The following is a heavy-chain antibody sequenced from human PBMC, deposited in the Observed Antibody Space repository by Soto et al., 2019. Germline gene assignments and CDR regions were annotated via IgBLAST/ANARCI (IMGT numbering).Heavy chain of an antibody. CDR3: ARGVMAAGLYFFDY. V-gene: IGHV4-59*11. D-gene: IGHD6-13*01. Sequence: SETLSLTCTVSRGSISTHYWSWIRQPPGKGLEWIGYIYYSGSTNYNPSLKSRVTISVDTSKNQFSLKLTSVTAADSAVYYCARGVMAAGLYFFDYWGQGTLVTVSS. CDR2: IYYSGST. J-gene: IGHJ4*02. CDR1: RGSISTHY.